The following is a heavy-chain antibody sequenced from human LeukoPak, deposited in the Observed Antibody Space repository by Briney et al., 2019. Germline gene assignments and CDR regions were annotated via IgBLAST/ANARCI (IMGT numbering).Heavy chain of an antibody. V-gene: IGHV3-21*04. CDR3: ASIAVAGTCYFDY. CDR2: ISSSSSYI. J-gene: IGHJ4*02. CDR1: GFTFSSYS. Sequence: GGSLRLSCAASGFTFSSYSMNWVRQAPGKGLEWVSSISSSSSYIYYADSVKGRFTISRDNSKNTLYLQMNSLRAEDTAVYYCASIAVAGTCYFDYWGQGTLVTVSS. D-gene: IGHD6-19*01.